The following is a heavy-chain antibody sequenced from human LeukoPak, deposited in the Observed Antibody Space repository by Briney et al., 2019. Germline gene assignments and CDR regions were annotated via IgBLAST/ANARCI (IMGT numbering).Heavy chain of an antibody. V-gene: IGHV1-69*01. CDR3: ARGSYDFWSGYNPTYYYYYGMDV. CDR1: GGTFSSYT. CDR2: IIPIFGSG. D-gene: IGHD3-3*01. Sequence: SVKVSCKASGGTFSSYTISWVRLAPGQGLEWMGGIIPIFGSGNYAQKFQGRVTITADESTSTAYMELSSLRSEDTAVYYCARGSYDFWSGYNPTYYYYYGMDVWGQGTTVTVSS. J-gene: IGHJ6*02.